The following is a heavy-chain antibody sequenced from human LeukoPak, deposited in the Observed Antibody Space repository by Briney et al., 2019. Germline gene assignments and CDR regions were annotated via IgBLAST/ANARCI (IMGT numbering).Heavy chain of an antibody. J-gene: IGHJ4*02. CDR3: ARVSLGYYDSSGSYYLDY. Sequence: SSETLSLTCAVYGGSFSGYYWSWIRQPPGKGLEWIGEINHSGSTNYNPSLKSRVTISVDTSKKQFSLKLSSVTAADTAVYYCARVSLGYYDSSGSYYLDYWGQGTLVTVSS. CDR1: GGSFSGYY. CDR2: INHSGST. V-gene: IGHV4-34*01. D-gene: IGHD3-22*01.